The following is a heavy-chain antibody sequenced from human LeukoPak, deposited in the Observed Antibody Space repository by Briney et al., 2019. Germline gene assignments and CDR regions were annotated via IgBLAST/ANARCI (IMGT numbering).Heavy chain of an antibody. J-gene: IGHJ4*02. CDR2: ISGGST. D-gene: IGHD3-3*01. CDR3: ASLPNFGVDPFDY. Sequence: PGGSLRLSCAASGFTFSSYGMHWVRQAPGKGLEWVSSISGGSTYYADSRKGRFTISRDNSKNALHLQMNSLRAEDTAVYYCASLPNFGVDPFDYWGQGTLVTVSS. CDR1: GFTFSSYG. V-gene: IGHV3-38-3*01.